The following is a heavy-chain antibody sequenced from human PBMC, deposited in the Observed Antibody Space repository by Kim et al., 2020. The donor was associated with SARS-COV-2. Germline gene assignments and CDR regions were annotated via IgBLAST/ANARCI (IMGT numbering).Heavy chain of an antibody. V-gene: IGHV3-30*18. CDR2: ISYDGSNK. CDR3: ANEGPGTTGFDY. J-gene: IGHJ4*02. D-gene: IGHD1-1*01. Sequence: GGSLRLSCAASGFTFSSYGMHWVRQAPGKGLEWVAVISYDGSNKYYADSVKGRFTISRDNSKNTLYLQMNSLRAEDTAVYYCANEGPGTTGFDYWGQGT. CDR1: GFTFSSYG.